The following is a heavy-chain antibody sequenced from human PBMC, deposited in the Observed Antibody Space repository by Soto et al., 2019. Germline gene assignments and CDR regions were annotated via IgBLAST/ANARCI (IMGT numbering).Heavy chain of an antibody. V-gene: IGHV3-30-3*01. CDR2: ISYDGSNK. Sequence: QVQLVESGGGVVQPGRSLRLSCAASGFTFSSYAMHWVRQAPGKGLEWVAVISYDGSNKYYADSVKGRFTISRDNSKNTLYLQMNSLRAEDTAVYYCARTLDYGVPYFDYWGQGTLVTVSS. CDR1: GFTFSSYA. D-gene: IGHD4-17*01. J-gene: IGHJ4*02. CDR3: ARTLDYGVPYFDY.